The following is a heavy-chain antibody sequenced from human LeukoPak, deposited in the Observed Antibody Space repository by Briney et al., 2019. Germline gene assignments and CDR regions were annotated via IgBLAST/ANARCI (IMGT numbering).Heavy chain of an antibody. CDR1: GGSITTGSYY. CDR2: IYTTGST. V-gene: IGHV4-61*02. CDR3: ARAPTSSTGSSSPFDI. D-gene: IGHD2-2*01. J-gene: IGHJ3*02. Sequence: SQTLSLTCTVPGGSITTGSYYWIWIRHPAGKGLEWIGRIYTTGSTDYNPSLKSRVTMSVDTSKNQFSLKLTSVTVADTALYYCARAPTSSTGSSSPFDIWGQGTMVTVSS.